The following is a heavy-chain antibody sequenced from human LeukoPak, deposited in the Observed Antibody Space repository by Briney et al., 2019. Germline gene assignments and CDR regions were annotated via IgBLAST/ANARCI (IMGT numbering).Heavy chain of an antibody. V-gene: IGHV3-48*01. D-gene: IGHD6-13*01. J-gene: IGHJ6*03. Sequence: GGSLRLSCAASGFTFSNAWMSWVRQAPGKGLEWVSYISSSSSTIYYADSVKGRFTISRDNAKNSLYLQMNSLRAEDTAVYYCAREWYSSSWSRGYYYYMDVWGKGTTVTVSS. CDR2: ISSSSSTI. CDR3: AREWYSSSWSRGYYYYMDV. CDR1: GFTFSNAW.